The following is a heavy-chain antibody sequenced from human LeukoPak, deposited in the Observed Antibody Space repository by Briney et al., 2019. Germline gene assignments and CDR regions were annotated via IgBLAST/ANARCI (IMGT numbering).Heavy chain of an antibody. CDR2: ISWDGYST. Sequence: PGGSLRLSCAASGFTFDDYTMHWVRQTPGKGLEWVSLISWDGYSTSYADSVKGRFTISRDNSKNSLYLQMNSLRTEDTAFFYCAKERGRYYSDSSGPGSFDSWGQGTLVTVSS. CDR3: AKERGRYYSDSSGPGSFDS. CDR1: GFTFDDYT. J-gene: IGHJ4*02. D-gene: IGHD3-22*01. V-gene: IGHV3-43*01.